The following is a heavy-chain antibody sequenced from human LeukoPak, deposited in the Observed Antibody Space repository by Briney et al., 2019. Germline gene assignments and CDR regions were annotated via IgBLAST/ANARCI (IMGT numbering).Heavy chain of an antibody. CDR2: IYYSGST. Sequence: PSETLSLTCTVSGGSITSYYWGWIRQPPGKGLEWIGSIYYSGSTYYNPSLKSRVTISVDTSKNQFSLKLSSVTAADTAVYYCASPRNFGAVRYWGQGTLVTVSS. CDR3: ASPRNFGAVRY. V-gene: IGHV4-39*01. CDR1: GGSITSYY. D-gene: IGHD3-10*01. J-gene: IGHJ4*02.